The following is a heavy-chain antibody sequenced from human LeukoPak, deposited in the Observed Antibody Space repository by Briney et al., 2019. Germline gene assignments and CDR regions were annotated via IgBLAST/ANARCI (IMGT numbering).Heavy chain of an antibody. CDR1: GFTVSNNY. Sequence: PGGSLRLSCAASGFTVSNNYMSWVRQAPGKGLEWVSISYSDSNTNYADSVKGRFTISRDTSQNTLSLQMNSLRAEDTAVYYCAKEGYDYVWGSYRVDYWGQGTLVTVSS. CDR2: SYSDSNT. CDR3: AKEGYDYVWGSYRVDY. J-gene: IGHJ4*02. V-gene: IGHV3-53*01. D-gene: IGHD3-16*02.